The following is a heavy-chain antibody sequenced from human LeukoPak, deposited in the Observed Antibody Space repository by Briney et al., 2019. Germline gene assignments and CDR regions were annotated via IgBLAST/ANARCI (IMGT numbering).Heavy chain of an antibody. CDR2: IKHDESEK. CDR3: TRRLDD. Sequence: TGGSLRLSCVGSGFTFSRYWLNWVRQAPGKGLEWVANIKHDESEKNYLDSVKGRFTISRDNAQNSLYLQMNGLRVEDTAVYYCTRRLDDWGQGTLVTVSS. D-gene: IGHD3-16*01. V-gene: IGHV3-7*01. J-gene: IGHJ4*02. CDR1: GFTFSRYW.